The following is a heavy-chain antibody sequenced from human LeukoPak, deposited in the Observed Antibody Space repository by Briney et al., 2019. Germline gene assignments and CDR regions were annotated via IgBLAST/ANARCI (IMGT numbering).Heavy chain of an antibody. CDR2: IYYSGST. Sequence: SETLSLTCTVSGGSISSYYWSWIRQPPGKGLEWIGYIYYSGSTNYNPSLKSRVTISVDTSKNQFSLKLSSVTAADTAVYYCARPTYPSWAAGKYFDYWGQGTLVTVSS. V-gene: IGHV4-59*12. D-gene: IGHD6-13*01. J-gene: IGHJ4*02. CDR1: GGSISSYY. CDR3: ARPTYPSWAAGKYFDY.